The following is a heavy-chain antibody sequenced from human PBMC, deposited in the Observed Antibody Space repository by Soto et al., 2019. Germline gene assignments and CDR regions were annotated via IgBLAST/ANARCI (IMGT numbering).Heavy chain of an antibody. CDR2: ISGFSATI. CDR1: GFKFTSYG. D-gene: IGHD2-15*01. Sequence: DVQLVNSGGGFVLPGASMRLSCGASGFKFTSYGMNWVRQSPGKGFEWLAYISGFSATIKYADSVRGRFIVSRDNDINLLYLQLSDLRDDDTAVYYCSRGGAARPDFWGQGSLVVVS. V-gene: IGHV3-48*02. J-gene: IGHJ4*02. CDR3: SRGGAARPDF.